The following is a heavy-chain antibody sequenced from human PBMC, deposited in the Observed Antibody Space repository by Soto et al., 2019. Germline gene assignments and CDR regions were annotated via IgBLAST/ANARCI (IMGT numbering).Heavy chain of an antibody. CDR2: VIPLFDTA. CDR1: GGIFTNNA. J-gene: IGHJ6*02. D-gene: IGHD5-18*01. CDR3: ATGGHNDGYNFYHGMDV. V-gene: IGHV1-69*01. Sequence: QVQVVQSGAEVKKPGSSVKVSCKVSGGIFTNNAISWVRQAPGQGIEWLGGVIPLFDTAYYAQIFRGRLRISAYVATDTAYMELSGLTSADTAVYFCATGGHNDGYNFYHGMDVWGQGTTVTVS.